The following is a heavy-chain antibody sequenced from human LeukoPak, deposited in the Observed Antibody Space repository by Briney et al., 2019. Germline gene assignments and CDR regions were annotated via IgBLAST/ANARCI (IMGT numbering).Heavy chain of an antibody. J-gene: IGHJ4*02. CDR3: ARRAYSSGFDYIDY. V-gene: IGHV4-59*08. CDR1: GGSISSYY. CDR2: IYYSGST. Sequence: SQTLSLTCTVSGGSISSYYWSWIRQPPGKGLELIGFIYYSGSTSYNPSLKSRVTISVDASKSQFSLKLSSVIAADTAVYYCARRAYSSGFDYIDYWGQGTLVTVSS. D-gene: IGHD6-19*01.